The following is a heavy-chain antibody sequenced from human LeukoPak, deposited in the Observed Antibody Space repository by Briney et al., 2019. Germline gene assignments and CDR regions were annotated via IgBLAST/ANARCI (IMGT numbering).Heavy chain of an antibody. CDR3: VYSGNYRFDY. Sequence: GWSLRLSCAASGFTFNKYWMHWVRQAPGKGLEWVSRIDPGGISTTYADSVKGRFTISRDNAKNTLYLQMNSLRAEDTAVYYCVYSGNYRFDYWGQGTLVTVSS. D-gene: IGHD1-26*01. CDR1: GFTFNKYW. CDR2: IDPGGIST. V-gene: IGHV3-74*01. J-gene: IGHJ4*02.